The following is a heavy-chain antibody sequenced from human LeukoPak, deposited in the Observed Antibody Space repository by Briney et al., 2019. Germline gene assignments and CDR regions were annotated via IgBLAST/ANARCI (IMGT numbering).Heavy chain of an antibody. D-gene: IGHD3-10*02. CDR1: GYTFTTYY. CDR2: INPSGGST. V-gene: IGHV1-46*01. Sequence: ASVKVSCKASGYTFTTYYVHWVRQAPGQGLEWMGIINPSGGSTTYAQKFQGRVTMTRDTSSSTVYMELSSPRSEDTAVYFCARGGITMFYDCWGQGTLVTVSS. J-gene: IGHJ4*02. CDR3: ARGGITMFYDC.